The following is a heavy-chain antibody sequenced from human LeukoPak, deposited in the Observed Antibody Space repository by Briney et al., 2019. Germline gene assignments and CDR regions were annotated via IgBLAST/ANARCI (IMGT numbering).Heavy chain of an antibody. D-gene: IGHD5-18*01. CDR3: ARGSVDTAMFYYYYYMDV. CDR1: GVSISSYY. J-gene: IGHJ6*03. CDR2: IYYSGST. Sequence: PSETLSLTCTVSGVSISSYYWSWIRQPPGKGLEWIGYIYYSGSTNYNPSLKSRVTISVDTSKNQFSLKLSSVAAADTAVYYCARGSVDTAMFYYYYYMDVWGKGTTVTISS. V-gene: IGHV4-59*01.